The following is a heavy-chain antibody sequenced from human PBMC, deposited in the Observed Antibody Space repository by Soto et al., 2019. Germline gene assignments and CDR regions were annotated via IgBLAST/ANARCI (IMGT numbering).Heavy chain of an antibody. D-gene: IGHD6-13*01. CDR2: INHSGST. CDR3: ARASRRLSYIAAAGTSWFDP. J-gene: IGHJ5*02. Sequence: SETLSLTCAVYGGSFSGYYWSWILQPPWKGLEWIGEINHSGSTNYNPSLKSRVTISVDTSKNQFSLKLSSVTAADTAVYYCARASRRLSYIAAAGTSWFDPWGQGTLVTVSS. CDR1: GGSFSGYY. V-gene: IGHV4-34*01.